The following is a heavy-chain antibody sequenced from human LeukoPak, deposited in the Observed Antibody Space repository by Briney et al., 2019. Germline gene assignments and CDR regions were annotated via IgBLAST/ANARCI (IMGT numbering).Heavy chain of an antibody. CDR2: IYSGGST. J-gene: IGHJ5*02. CDR1: GFTVSSNY. Sequence: PGGSLRLSCAASGFTVSSNYMSWVRQAPGKGLEWVSVIYSGGSTYYADSVKGRFTISRDNSKNTLYLQMNSLRAEDTAVYYCARIPIVVVPAAIGWFDPWGQGTLVTVSS. CDR3: ARIPIVVVPAAIGWFDP. V-gene: IGHV3-53*01. D-gene: IGHD2-2*02.